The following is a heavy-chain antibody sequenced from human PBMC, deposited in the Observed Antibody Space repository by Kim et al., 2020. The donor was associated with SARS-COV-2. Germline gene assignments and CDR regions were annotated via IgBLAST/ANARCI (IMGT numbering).Heavy chain of an antibody. V-gene: IGHV4-39*01. Sequence: SETLSLTCTVSGGAVKTSSSYWGWVRQPPGQGLEWIGTTYYSGSAHYNPSLKSRVAISVDTSSNQFSLTLTSVTAADTALYYCVRRLYYDYIGLDDWGQG. J-gene: IGHJ4*02. CDR1: GGAVKTSSSY. D-gene: IGHD3-22*01. CDR2: TYYSGSA. CDR3: VRRLYYDYIGLDD.